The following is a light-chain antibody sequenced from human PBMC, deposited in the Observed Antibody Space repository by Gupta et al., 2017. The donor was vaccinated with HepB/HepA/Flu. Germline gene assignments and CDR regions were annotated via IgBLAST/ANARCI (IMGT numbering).Light chain of an antibody. CDR3: QQYGSSPFT. Sequence: EIVLTQSPGTLFLSPGERATLSCRASQSVSNSYLAWYQQKPGQAPRLLIYGASSRAIGIPDRFSGSGSGTDFTLTISRLEPEDFAVYYCQQYGSSPFTFGPGTKVDIK. J-gene: IGKJ3*01. CDR1: QSVSNSY. CDR2: GAS. V-gene: IGKV3-20*01.